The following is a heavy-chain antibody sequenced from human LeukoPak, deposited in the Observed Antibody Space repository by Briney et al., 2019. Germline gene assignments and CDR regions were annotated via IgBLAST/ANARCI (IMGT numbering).Heavy chain of an antibody. CDR2: IIPIFGTA. J-gene: IGHJ6*03. CDR3: ARVPAANYYYYYYYMDV. Sequence: GASVKVSCKASGGTFSSYAISWVRQAPGQGLEWMGRIIPIFGTANYAQKFQGRVTITADESTSTAYMELSSLRSEDTAVYYCARVPAANYYYYYYYMDVWGQGTLVTVSS. CDR1: GGTFSSYA. D-gene: IGHD2-2*01. V-gene: IGHV1-69*13.